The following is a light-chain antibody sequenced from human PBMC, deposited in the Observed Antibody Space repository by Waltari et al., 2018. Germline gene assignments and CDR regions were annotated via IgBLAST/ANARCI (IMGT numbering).Light chain of an antibody. V-gene: IGKV3-15*01. Sequence: EVVMTQSPAILSVSPGERATLSCRASQSVTTNLAWYPQKPGQAPRLLSFGASTRATGVPARFSGSGSGTDFTLTISDLQSDDFAVYYCQQSDNWPPITFGQGTRLEIK. J-gene: IGKJ5*01. CDR1: QSVTTN. CDR3: QQSDNWPPIT. CDR2: GAS.